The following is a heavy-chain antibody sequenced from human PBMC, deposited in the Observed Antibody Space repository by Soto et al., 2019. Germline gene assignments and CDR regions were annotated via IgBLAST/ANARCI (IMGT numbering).Heavy chain of an antibody. CDR1: GYTFTSYD. D-gene: IGHD1-1*01. Sequence: QVQLVQSGAEVKKPGASVKVSCKASGYTFTSYDINWVRQATGQGLKWMGWMNPNSGNTGYAQKFQGRVTMTRKTSISTAYMELSSLRSEDTAVYYCAGRNYSYYYYGMDVWGQGTTVTVSS. V-gene: IGHV1-8*01. CDR3: AGRNYSYYYYGMDV. CDR2: MNPNSGNT. J-gene: IGHJ6*02.